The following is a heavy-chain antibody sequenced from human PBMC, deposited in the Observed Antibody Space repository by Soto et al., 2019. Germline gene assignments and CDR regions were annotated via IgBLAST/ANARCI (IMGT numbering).Heavy chain of an antibody. CDR3: ARLRKDYDSSGYYYLDY. J-gene: IGHJ4*02. V-gene: IGHV5-51*01. D-gene: IGHD3-22*01. Sequence: GESLKISCKVSGYSFTSYWIGCVRQMHGKGLERMGIIYPGDSDTSYSPSFQGQVTSSADKSISTAYLEWSSLKGSDTAMYYCARLRKDYDSSGYYYLDYWGQGTLVTVSS. CDR2: IYPGDSDT. CDR1: GYSFTSYW.